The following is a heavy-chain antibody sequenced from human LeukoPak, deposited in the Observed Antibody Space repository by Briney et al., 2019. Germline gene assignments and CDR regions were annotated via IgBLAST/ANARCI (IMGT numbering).Heavy chain of an antibody. J-gene: IGHJ4*02. D-gene: IGHD1-26*01. V-gene: IGHV1-2*06. Sequence: ASVKVSCKASGYTFTGYYMHWVRQAPGQGLEWMGRINPNSGGTNYAQKFQGRVTMTRDTSISTAYMELSRLRSDDTAVYYCARRGWWELFSTPFDYWGQGTLVTVSS. CDR3: ARRGWWELFSTPFDY. CDR1: GYTFTGYY. CDR2: INPNSGGT.